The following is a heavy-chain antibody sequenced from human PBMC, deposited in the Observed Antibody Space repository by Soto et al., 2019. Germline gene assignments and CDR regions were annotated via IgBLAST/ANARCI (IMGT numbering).Heavy chain of an antibody. CDR2: IWVDENKK. Sequence: PGGSLRLSCATSGFTFSSFRMHWVRQAPGKGLEWVSDIWVDENKKYYADSVKGRFTISRDNSKSTLYLQMNSLRAEDTALYYCAKGRSYYYYYGVDVWGQGTTVTVSS. CDR3: AKGRSYYYYYGVDV. CDR1: GFTFSSFR. J-gene: IGHJ6*02. V-gene: IGHV3-33*06.